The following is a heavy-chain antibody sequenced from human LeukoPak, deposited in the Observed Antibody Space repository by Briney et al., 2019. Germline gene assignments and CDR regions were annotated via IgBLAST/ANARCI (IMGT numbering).Heavy chain of an antibody. CDR3: ARMAYFARSVAPLIDY. V-gene: IGHV4-34*01. Sequence: SETLSPTCAVSGDSFSDNFWSWIRQPPGKGLEWIGEINHSGTANYNPSLRSRVIISIDTSKNQFSLKLISVTAADTAVYYCARMAYFARSVAPLIDYWGQGTLVTVSS. J-gene: IGHJ4*02. CDR2: INHSGTA. CDR1: GDSFSDNF. D-gene: IGHD2/OR15-2a*01.